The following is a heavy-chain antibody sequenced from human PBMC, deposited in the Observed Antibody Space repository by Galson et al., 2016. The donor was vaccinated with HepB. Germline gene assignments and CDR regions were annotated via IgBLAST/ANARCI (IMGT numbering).Heavy chain of an antibody. CDR2: ISRNSGSM. Sequence: SLRLSCAASGLSFEDYAMHGVRQAPGKGLEWVSGISRNSGSMDYADSVKGRFTISRDNAKNSLYLQMNSLRAEDTALYYCAKSFGSNDFWSGFTSSYFDYWGQGTLVTVSS. V-gene: IGHV3-9*01. J-gene: IGHJ4*02. CDR1: GLSFEDYA. D-gene: IGHD3-3*01. CDR3: AKSFGSNDFWSGFTSSYFDY.